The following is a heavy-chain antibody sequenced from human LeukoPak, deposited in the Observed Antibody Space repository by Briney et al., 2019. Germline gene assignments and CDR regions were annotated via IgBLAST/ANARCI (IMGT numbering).Heavy chain of an antibody. CDR1: GYTFATYW. D-gene: IGHD3-22*01. CDR3: ARSLYNYESSGPDH. V-gene: IGHV5-51*01. CDR2: IYPGDSDT. Sequence: GESLKISCKGSGYTFATYWIGWVRQMPGKGLEWMEIIYPGDSDTRYSPSFQGQVTISADKSISTAYLRWSSLKASDTAMYYCARSLYNYESSGPDHWGQGTMVTVSS. J-gene: IGHJ3*01.